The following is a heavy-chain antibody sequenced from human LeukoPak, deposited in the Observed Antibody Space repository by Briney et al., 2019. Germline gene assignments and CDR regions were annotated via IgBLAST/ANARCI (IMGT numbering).Heavy chain of an antibody. V-gene: IGHV3-23*01. CDR3: AKVGSHVRLPEGFDY. CDR1: GFTFSSYA. Sequence: GGSLRLSCAASGFTFSSYAMSWVRQAPGKGLECVSAISGSGGSTYYADSVKGRFTISRDNSKNTLYLQMNSLRAEDTAVYYCAKVGSHVRLPEGFDYWGQGTLVTVSS. J-gene: IGHJ4*02. CDR2: ISGSGGST. D-gene: IGHD2-15*01.